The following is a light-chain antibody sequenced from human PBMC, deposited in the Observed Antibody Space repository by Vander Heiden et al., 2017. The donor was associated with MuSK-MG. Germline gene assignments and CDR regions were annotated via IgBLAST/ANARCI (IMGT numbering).Light chain of an antibody. CDR2: DVT. J-gene: IGLJ3*02. Sequence: ALTQPRSVSGSPGPPVTISCTGTCRHVRAYNEVPCSHRHSGPAPTLIIDDVTKRPSGVPARFSGSKSGDTASLTISGLRADDEAEYYCCSYAGRNNYWVFGGGTKLTVL. V-gene: IGLV2-11*01. CDR1: CRHVRAYNE. CDR3: CSYAGRNNYWV.